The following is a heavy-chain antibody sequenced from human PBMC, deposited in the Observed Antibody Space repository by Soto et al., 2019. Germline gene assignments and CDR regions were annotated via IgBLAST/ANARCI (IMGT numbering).Heavy chain of an antibody. CDR3: ARGRGAAADYFDF. V-gene: IGHV3-11*05. J-gene: IGHJ4*02. D-gene: IGHD6-13*01. CDR1: GFTFSDYY. Sequence: QVQLVESGGGLVKPGGSLRLSCAVSGFTFSDYYMTWIRQAPGKGLEWVSDISSSTSHTNYADSVKGRFTISRDNAKNSLFLQMNSLRAEATAVYYCARGRGAAADYFDFWGQGTLVTVSS. CDR2: ISSSTSHT.